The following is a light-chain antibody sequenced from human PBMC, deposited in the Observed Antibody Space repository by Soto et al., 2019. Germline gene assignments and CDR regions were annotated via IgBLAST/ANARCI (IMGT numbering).Light chain of an antibody. CDR2: AAS. Sequence: AIRMTQSPSSFSASTGDRVTITCRASQGISSYLAWYQQKPGKAPKLLIYAASTLQSGVPSRFSGSGSGTDYTLTISSLQPEDFATYYCQQSYNTPQTFGQGTKVDIK. V-gene: IGKV1-8*01. CDR3: QQSYNTPQT. J-gene: IGKJ1*01. CDR1: QGISSY.